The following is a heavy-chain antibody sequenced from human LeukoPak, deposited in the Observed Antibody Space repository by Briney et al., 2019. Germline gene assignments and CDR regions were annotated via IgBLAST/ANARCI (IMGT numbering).Heavy chain of an antibody. CDR2: ISSSGSTI. J-gene: IGHJ4*02. CDR3: AKGIRPYNWNGVPMDY. V-gene: IGHV3-11*04. CDR1: GFTFSDYY. Sequence: GGSLRLSCAASGFTFSDYYMSWIRQAPGKGLEWVSYISSSGSTIYYADSVKGRFTISRDNAKNSLYLQMNSLRAEDTAVYYCAKGIRPYNWNGVPMDYWGQGTLVTVSS. D-gene: IGHD1-1*01.